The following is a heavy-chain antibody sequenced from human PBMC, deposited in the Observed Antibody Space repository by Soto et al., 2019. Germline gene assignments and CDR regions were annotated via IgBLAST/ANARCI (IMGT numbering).Heavy chain of an antibody. Sequence: PSETLSLTCTVSGGSISSSSYYWGWIRQPPGKGLEWIGSIYYSGSTYYNPSLKSRVTISVDTSKNQFSLKLSSVTAADTAVYYCASLYGSGAYYYYGMDVWGQGTTVTV. CDR3: ASLYGSGAYYYYGMDV. J-gene: IGHJ6*02. V-gene: IGHV4-39*01. CDR2: IYYSGST. CDR1: GGSISSSSYY. D-gene: IGHD3-10*01.